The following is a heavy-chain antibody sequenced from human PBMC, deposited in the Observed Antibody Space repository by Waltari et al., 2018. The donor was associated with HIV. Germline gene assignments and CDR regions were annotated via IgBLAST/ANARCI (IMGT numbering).Heavy chain of an antibody. CDR1: GGSISSGGYY. Sequence: QVQLQESGPGLVKPSQTLSLTCTVPGGSISSGGYYWSWIRPHPGKGLEWIGYIYYSGSTYYNPSLKSRVTISVDTSKNQFSLKLSSVTAADTAVYYCARDKRGNTAMVTNWFDPWGQGTLVTVSS. CDR3: ARDKRGNTAMVTNWFDP. J-gene: IGHJ5*02. D-gene: IGHD5-18*01. CDR2: IYYSGST. V-gene: IGHV4-31*03.